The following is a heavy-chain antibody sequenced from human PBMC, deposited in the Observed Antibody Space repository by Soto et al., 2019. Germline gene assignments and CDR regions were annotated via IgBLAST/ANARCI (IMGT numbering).Heavy chain of an antibody. V-gene: IGHV4-34*12. Sequence: PSETLSLTCAVYGGSFSGYYLSWTRQPPGKGLEWIGYGLRHEFVGTNPSLTNRVTISVDMSKRQFSLRLNSVTAADTAVYYCVAGPDHAKSAYWGQGTLVTVSS. CDR1: GGSFSGYY. J-gene: IGHJ4*01. CDR2: GLRHEFV. CDR3: VAGPDHAKSAY.